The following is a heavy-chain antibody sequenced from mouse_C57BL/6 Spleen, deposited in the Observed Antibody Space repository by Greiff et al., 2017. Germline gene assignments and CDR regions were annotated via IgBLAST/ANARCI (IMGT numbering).Heavy chain of an antibody. CDR3: TTLGTTVVATDFDV. Sequence: VQLQQSGAELVRPGASVKLSCTASGFNIKDYYMHWVKQRPEQGLEWIGRIDPENGDTEYAPKFQGKATMTADTSSNTAYLQLSSLTSEDTAVYYCTTLGTTVVATDFDVWGTGTTVTVSS. V-gene: IGHV14-1*01. CDR2: IDPENGDT. D-gene: IGHD1-1*01. CDR1: GFNIKDYY. J-gene: IGHJ1*03.